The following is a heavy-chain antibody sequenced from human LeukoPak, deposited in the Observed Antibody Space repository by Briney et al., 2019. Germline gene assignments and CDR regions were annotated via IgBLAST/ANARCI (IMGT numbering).Heavy chain of an antibody. D-gene: IGHD2-15*01. CDR2: FDPEDGET. Sequence: GASVKVSCKVSGYTLTELSMHWVRQAPGKGLEWMGGFDPEDGETIYAQKFQGRVTMTEDTSTDTAYMELSSLRSEDTAVYYCARDTPFGGGSCYPQGPDCYYYYGMDVWGQGTTVTVSS. CDR3: ARDTPFGGGSCYPQGPDCYYYYGMDV. V-gene: IGHV1-24*01. CDR1: GYTLTELS. J-gene: IGHJ6*02.